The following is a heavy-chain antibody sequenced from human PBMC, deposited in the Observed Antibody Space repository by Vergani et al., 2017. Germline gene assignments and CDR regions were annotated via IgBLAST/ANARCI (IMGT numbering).Heavy chain of an antibody. D-gene: IGHD1-20*01. V-gene: IGHV4-39*07. J-gene: IGHJ4*02. CDR1: GGSISSSSYY. CDR3: ASGITGTTKVDY. CDR2: IYHSGST. Sequence: QLQLQESGPGLVKPSETLSLTCTVSGGSISSSSYYWGWIRQPPGKGLEWIGSIYHSGSTYYNPSLKSRVTISVDRSKNQFSLKLSSVTAADTAVYYCASGITGTTKVDYWGQGTLVTVSS.